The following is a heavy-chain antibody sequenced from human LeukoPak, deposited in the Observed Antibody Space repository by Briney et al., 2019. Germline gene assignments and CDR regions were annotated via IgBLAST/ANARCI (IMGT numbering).Heavy chain of an antibody. J-gene: IGHJ6*02. Sequence: SETLSLTCTVSDGTISSSSHYWGWIRQPPGKGLEWIGTIYYSGSTYDNPSLKSRLTMSVDTSKNQFSLKLSSVTAADTAVYYCARLRSYYYGMDVWGQGTTVTVSS. CDR3: ARLRSYYYGMDV. CDR2: IYYSGST. V-gene: IGHV4-39*01. CDR1: DGTISSSSHY.